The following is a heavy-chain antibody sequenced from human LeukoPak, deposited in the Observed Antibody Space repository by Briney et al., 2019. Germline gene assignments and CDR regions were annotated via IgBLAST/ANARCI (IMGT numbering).Heavy chain of an antibody. CDR2: INHSGST. D-gene: IGHD6-19*01. Sequence: SETLSLTCAVYGGSFSGYYWSWIRQPPGKGLEWIGEINHSGSTNYNPSLKSRVTISVDTSKNQFSLKLSSVTAADTAVYYCASEVAVAGNGRDYWGQGTLVTVSS. V-gene: IGHV4-34*01. CDR3: ASEVAVAGNGRDY. J-gene: IGHJ4*02. CDR1: GGSFSGYY.